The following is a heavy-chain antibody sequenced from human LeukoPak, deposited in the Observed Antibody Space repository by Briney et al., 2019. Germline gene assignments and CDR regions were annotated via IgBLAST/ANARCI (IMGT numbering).Heavy chain of an antibody. D-gene: IGHD1-26*01. V-gene: IGHV4-61*10. J-gene: IGHJ3*02. CDR2: ISVGGAN. CDR1: GDSISSGDYY. CDR3: ARGFPLYSGTYSDTFDI. Sequence: SETLSLTCTVSGDSISSGDYYWSWIRQPAGKGLEWIGYISVGGANNYNPSLKSRVSISVDTSKNQFSLRLSSVTAADTALYYCARGFPLYSGTYSDTFDIWGRGTMVTVSS.